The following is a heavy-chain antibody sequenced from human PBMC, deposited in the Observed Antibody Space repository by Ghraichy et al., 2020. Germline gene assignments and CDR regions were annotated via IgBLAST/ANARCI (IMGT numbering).Heavy chain of an antibody. CDR1: GGSISSYY. V-gene: IGHV4-59*01. CDR2: IYYSGNT. D-gene: IGHD3-22*01. Sequence: SETLSLTCTVSGGSISSYYWSWIRQPPGKGLEWIGYIYYSGNTNYNPALKSRVTISVDTSKNQFSLKLSSVTTADTAVYYCARNYESSGYYDPFDYWGQGTMVTVCS. CDR3: ARNYESSGYYDPFDY. J-gene: IGHJ4*02.